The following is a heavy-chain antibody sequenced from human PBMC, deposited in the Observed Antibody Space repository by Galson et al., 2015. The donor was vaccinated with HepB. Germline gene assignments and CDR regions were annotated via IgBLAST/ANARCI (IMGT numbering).Heavy chain of an antibody. CDR2: ISGSGGST. CDR3: AKVSDYYGSGSYPDY. V-gene: IGHV3-23*01. CDR1: GFTFRSYA. Sequence: SLRLSCAASGFTFRSYAMSWVRQAPGKGLEWVSAISGSGGSTYYADSVKGRFTISRDNSKNTLYLQMNSLRGEDTAVYYCAKVSDYYGSGSYPDYWGQGTLVTVSS. J-gene: IGHJ4*02. D-gene: IGHD3-10*01.